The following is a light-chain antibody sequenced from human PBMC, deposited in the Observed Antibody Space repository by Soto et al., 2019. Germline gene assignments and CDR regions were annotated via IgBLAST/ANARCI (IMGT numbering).Light chain of an antibody. Sequence: DIQMTQSPSSLSASVGARLTITCRASQSISSYLNWYQQKPRKAPKLLIYAASSLQSGVPSRFSGSGSGTDFTLTISSLQPEEFATYYCQQTYSTPQTFGQGTKLEIK. V-gene: IGKV1-39*01. CDR1: QSISSY. J-gene: IGKJ2*01. CDR2: AAS. CDR3: QQTYSTPQT.